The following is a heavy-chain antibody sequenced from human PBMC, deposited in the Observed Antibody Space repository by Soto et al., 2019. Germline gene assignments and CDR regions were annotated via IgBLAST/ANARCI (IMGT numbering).Heavy chain of an antibody. CDR1: GYTFTGYY. CDR2: INPNSGGT. D-gene: IGHD4-4*01. Sequence: ASVKVSCKASGYTFTGYYMHWVRQAPRQGLEWMGWINPNSGGTNYAQKFQGWVTMTRDTSISTAYMELSRLRSDDTAVYYCARGSKDKLNYGMDVWGQGTTVTVS. V-gene: IGHV1-2*04. CDR3: ARGSKDKLNYGMDV. J-gene: IGHJ6*02.